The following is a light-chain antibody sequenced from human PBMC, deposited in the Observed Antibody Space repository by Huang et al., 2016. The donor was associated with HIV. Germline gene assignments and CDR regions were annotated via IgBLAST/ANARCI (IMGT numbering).Light chain of an antibody. V-gene: IGKV3-11*01. CDR2: DTA. CDR3: QQRSSGVT. J-gene: IGKJ4*01. CDR1: QSVGNY. Sequence: IVLTPSPATLSWYPGERVTLSCRASQSVGNYIAWYQQNPGQSPKLLIYDTANRATGTPVRFSGSGSGTDFTLTISSLESEDFAVYYCQQRSSGVTFGGGTKVQVK.